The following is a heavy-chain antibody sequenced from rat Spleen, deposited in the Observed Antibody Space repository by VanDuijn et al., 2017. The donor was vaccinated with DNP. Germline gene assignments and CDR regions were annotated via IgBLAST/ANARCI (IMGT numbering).Heavy chain of an antibody. D-gene: IGHD1-4*01. CDR1: GFSLTSNG. V-gene: IGHV2-72*01. J-gene: IGHJ2*01. CDR2: IWAGGST. Sequence: QVQLEESGPGLMQPSETLSLTCSVSGFSLTSNGVGWVRQPLGKGLVWMGTIWAGGSTNYNSAVQSRLRISRDTSKSQVFLEMNSLQTEDTAMYFCARSHSTGLTWFAYWGQGVMVTVSS. CDR3: ARSHSTGLTWFAY.